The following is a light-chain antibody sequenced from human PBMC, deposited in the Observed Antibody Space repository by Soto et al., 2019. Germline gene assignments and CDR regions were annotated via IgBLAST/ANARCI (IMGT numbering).Light chain of an antibody. CDR1: QSVSSY. Sequence: EIVLTQSPATLSLSPGERATLSSRASQSVSSYLACYQQKPGQAPRLLIYDASNRATGIPTRFSGSVSGIAVTDTIVNLGPKDRAGYCCQQRSNWPLTFRGGLKADIK. J-gene: IGKJ4*02. CDR2: DAS. V-gene: IGKV3-11*01. CDR3: QQRSNWPLT.